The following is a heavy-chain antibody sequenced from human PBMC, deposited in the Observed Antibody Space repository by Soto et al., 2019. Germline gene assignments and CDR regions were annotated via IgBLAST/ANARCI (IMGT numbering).Heavy chain of an antibody. D-gene: IGHD3-3*01. CDR3: AHRVLRTVFGLVTTTAIYFDF. CDR1: GFSLTTSGVA. CDR2: IYWDDDK. V-gene: IGHV2-5*02. Sequence: QITLNESGPTQVKPRQTLTLTCTFSGFSLTTSGVAVGWIRQSPGKPPEWLPPIYWDDDKRYSPSLKSRLTITKDTSKNQVVLTMADLDPADTATYYCAHRVLRTVFGLVTTTAIYFDFWGQGTPVAVSS. J-gene: IGHJ4*02.